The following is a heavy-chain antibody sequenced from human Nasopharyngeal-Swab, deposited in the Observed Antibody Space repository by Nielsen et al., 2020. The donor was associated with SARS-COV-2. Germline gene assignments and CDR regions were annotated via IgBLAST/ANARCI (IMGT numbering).Heavy chain of an antibody. D-gene: IGHD3-10*01. Sequence: SETLSLTCTVSGGSISSSSYYWGWIRQPPGKGLEWTGSIYYSGSTYYNPSLKSRVTISVDTSKNQFSLKLSSVTAADTAVYYCATMVYYYMDVWGKGTTVTVSS. CDR1: GGSISSSSYY. J-gene: IGHJ6*03. CDR3: ATMVYYYMDV. CDR2: IYYSGST. V-gene: IGHV4-39*01.